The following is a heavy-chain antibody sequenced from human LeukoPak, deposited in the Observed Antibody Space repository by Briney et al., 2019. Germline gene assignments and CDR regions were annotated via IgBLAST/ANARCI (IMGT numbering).Heavy chain of an antibody. CDR2: MNPNSGNT. J-gene: IGHJ4*02. CDR3: ARRRGSCSGGDCYHVDY. D-gene: IGHD2-15*01. CDR1: GYTFTSYG. Sequence: ASVKVSCKASGYTFTSYGISWVRQATGQGLEWMGWMNPNSGNTGYAQKFQGRVTMTRNTSISTAYMELSSLRSEDTAVYYCARRRGSCSGGDCYHVDYWGQGTLVTVSS. V-gene: IGHV1-8*02.